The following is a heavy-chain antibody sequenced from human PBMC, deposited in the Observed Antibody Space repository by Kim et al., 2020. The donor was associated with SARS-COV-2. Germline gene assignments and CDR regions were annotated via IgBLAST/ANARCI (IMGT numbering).Heavy chain of an antibody. CDR1: GFTLSNYG. Sequence: GGSLRLSCAASGFTLSNYGMHWVRQAPGKGLEWVSYISDDGSNKKYGDSVQGRFTISRDNSKNTLFLHMDSLSAEDTAVFYCAKDNLYRYHGSGSYGYWGQGTLVTVSS. CDR2: ISDDGSNK. J-gene: IGHJ4*02. V-gene: IGHV3-30*18. CDR3: AKDNLYRYHGSGSYGY. D-gene: IGHD3-10*01.